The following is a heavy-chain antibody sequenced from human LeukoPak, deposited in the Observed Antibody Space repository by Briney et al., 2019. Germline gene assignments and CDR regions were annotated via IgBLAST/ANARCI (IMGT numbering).Heavy chain of an antibody. D-gene: IGHD5-12*01. CDR2: IYYSGST. CDR1: GFTFSSYG. J-gene: IGHJ4*02. V-gene: IGHV4-39*01. Sequence: PGGSLRLSCAASGFTFSSYGMHWIRQPPGKGLEWIGSIYYSGSTYYNPSLKSRVTISVDTSKNQFSLKLSSVTAADTAVYYCARVVTTSGFHFDYWGQGTLVTVSS. CDR3: ARVVTTSGFHFDY.